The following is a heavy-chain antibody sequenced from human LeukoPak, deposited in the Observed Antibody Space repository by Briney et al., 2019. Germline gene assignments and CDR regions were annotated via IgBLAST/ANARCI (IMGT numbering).Heavy chain of an antibody. V-gene: IGHV4-4*02. CDR2: IYHSGSP. J-gene: IGHJ4*02. CDR3: ARVNINNWHSCDY. CDR1: GGSISSNNW. Sequence: SGTLSLTCAVSGGSISSNNWWGWVRQPPGQGLEWIGEIYHSGSPNYNPSLKSRVTISVDKSRNHFSLNLSPVTAADTAVYYCARVNINNWHSCDYWGQGTLVTVSS. D-gene: IGHD1-1*01.